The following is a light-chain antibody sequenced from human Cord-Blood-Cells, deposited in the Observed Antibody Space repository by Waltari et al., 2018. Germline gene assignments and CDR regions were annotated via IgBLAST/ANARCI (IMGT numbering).Light chain of an antibody. CDR3: QQRSNCLFT. V-gene: IGKV3-11*01. J-gene: IGKJ3*01. Sequence: EIVLTQSPATLSLSPGERATLSCRASQRVSSYLAWSQQKPGQAPRLLIYDASNSATGMPAMFSGSGSGTDFTLTSSSREPEDFAVYYCQQRSNCLFTFGPGTKVDIK. CDR2: DAS. CDR1: QRVSSY.